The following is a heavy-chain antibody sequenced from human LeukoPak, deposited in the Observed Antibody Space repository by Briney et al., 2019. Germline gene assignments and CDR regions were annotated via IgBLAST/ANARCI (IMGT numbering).Heavy chain of an antibody. J-gene: IGHJ6*02. CDR3: MRHVGATDPGYYYYGMDV. CDR1: GGSITSSGYY. CDR2: IYYTGST. D-gene: IGHD3-22*01. V-gene: IGHV4-39*01. Sequence: SETLSLTCTVSGGSITSSGYYWGWFRQPPGKGLEWIGTIYYTGSTSYNPSLKSRVTISVDTSKNQFSLSLNSVTAADTAVYYCMRHVGATDPGYYYYGMDVWGQGTTVTVSS.